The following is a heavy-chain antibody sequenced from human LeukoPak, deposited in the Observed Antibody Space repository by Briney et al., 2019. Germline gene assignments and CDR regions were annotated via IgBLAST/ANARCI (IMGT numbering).Heavy chain of an antibody. J-gene: IGHJ4*02. Sequence: KPGGSLRLSCAASGFIFSSQWMGWVRQAPGKGLEWVGRIKSKTDGGTTDYAAPVKGRFTISRDDSKNTLYLQMNSLKTEDTAVYYCTTHSQLRYFDWSIFHWGQGTLVTVSS. CDR2: IKSKTDGGTT. CDR3: TTHSQLRYFDWSIFH. V-gene: IGHV3-15*01. D-gene: IGHD3-9*01. CDR1: GFIFSSQW.